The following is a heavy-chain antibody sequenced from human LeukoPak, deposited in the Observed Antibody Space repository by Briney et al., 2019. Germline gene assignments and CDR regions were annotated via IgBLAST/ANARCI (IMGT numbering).Heavy chain of an antibody. V-gene: IGHV4-39*07. D-gene: IGHD2-2*01. CDR1: GGSISSSNFY. Sequence: SETLSLTCTVSGGSISSSNFYWGWIRQPPGKGLEWIGSIYYSGSTYYNPSLKSRVTISVDTFKNQFSLRLSSVTAADTAVYYCARGRFIVVVPAAIPVRYNWFDPWGQGTLVTVSS. CDR3: ARGRFIVVVPAAIPVRYNWFDP. CDR2: IYYSGST. J-gene: IGHJ5*02.